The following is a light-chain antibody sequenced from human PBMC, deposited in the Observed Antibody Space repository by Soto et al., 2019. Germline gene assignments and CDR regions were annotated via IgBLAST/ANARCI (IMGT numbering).Light chain of an antibody. Sequence: EVVLTQSPGTLSLSPGERATLSCRASRNINGNYLGWYQLKRGQAPRLLIYGTSTRATGIPDRFSGSGSGTEFTLTISRLEPEDSAMYYCQQYGSTPWPFGQGPRWKS. CDR2: GTS. V-gene: IGKV3-20*01. J-gene: IGKJ1*01. CDR1: RNINGNY. CDR3: QQYGSTPWP.